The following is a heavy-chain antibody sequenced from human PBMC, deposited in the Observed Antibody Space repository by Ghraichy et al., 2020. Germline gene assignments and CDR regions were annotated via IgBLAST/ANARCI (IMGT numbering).Heavy chain of an antibody. J-gene: IGHJ3*02. V-gene: IGHV3-30*03. CDR2: ISDDGSNK. D-gene: IGHD4-17*01. Sequence: GGSLRLSCAASGFTFSSYGMHWVRQAPGKGLEWVAVISDDGSNKYYVDSVKGRFTISRDNSKSTLNLQMNSLRAEDTAVYYCAAWTYGDHVDAFDIWGQGTMVTVSS. CDR3: AAWTYGDHVDAFDI. CDR1: GFTFSSYG.